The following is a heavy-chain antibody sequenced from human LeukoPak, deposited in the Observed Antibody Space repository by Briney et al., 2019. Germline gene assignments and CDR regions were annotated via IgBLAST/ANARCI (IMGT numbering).Heavy chain of an antibody. CDR2: INTSVNT. Sequence: SGTLSLTCIVSGGSISSYYWSWIRQPAGKGLEWIGRINTSVNTNYNSSLKSRVTMSVDTSKNQFSLNLSSVTAADTAVYYCARGPGEWGQGTLVTVSS. V-gene: IGHV4-4*07. D-gene: IGHD7-27*01. J-gene: IGHJ4*02. CDR3: ARGPGE. CDR1: GGSISSYY.